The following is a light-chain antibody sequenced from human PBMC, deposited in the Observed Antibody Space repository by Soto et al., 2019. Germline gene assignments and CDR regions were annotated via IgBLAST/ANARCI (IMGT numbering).Light chain of an antibody. V-gene: IGLV2-8*01. Sequence: QSALTQPPSASGSPGQSVAISCTGTSSDVGASDYVSWYQQHSGKAPKLLLYEVNKRPSGVPDRFSGSKSGNTASLTVSALHAYDEADYYCLSPPGSTNVLGTGTKVTVL. CDR2: EVN. CDR3: LSPPGSTNV. J-gene: IGLJ1*01. CDR1: SSDVGASDY.